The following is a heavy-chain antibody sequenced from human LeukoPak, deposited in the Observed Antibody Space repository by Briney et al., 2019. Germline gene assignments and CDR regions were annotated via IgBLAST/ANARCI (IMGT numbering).Heavy chain of an antibody. V-gene: IGHV1-18*01. CDR2: ISAYNGNT. Sequence: ASVKVSCKASGYTFTSYGISWVRQAPGQGLEWMGWISAYNGNTNYAQELQGRVTMTTDTSTSTAYMELRGLRSDDTAVYYCARDRKIAVAASFDYWGQGTLATVSS. CDR1: GYTFTSYG. J-gene: IGHJ4*02. CDR3: ARDRKIAVAASFDY. D-gene: IGHD6-19*01.